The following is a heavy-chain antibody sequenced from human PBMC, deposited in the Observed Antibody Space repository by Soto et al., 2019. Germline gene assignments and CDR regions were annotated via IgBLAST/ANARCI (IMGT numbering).Heavy chain of an antibody. V-gene: IGHV3-30-3*01. D-gene: IGHD4-17*01. CDR2: IPYDGSNK. CDR3: ARDGEDDYPTAGPYGQGYYYYYGMDV. J-gene: IGHJ6*02. CDR1: GFTFSSYA. Sequence: PGRSLRLSCAASGFTFSSYAMHWVLQAPGKALEWVAVIPYDGSNKYYADSVKGRFTISRDNSKYTLYLQMNSLRAEDTAVYYCARDGEDDYPTAGPYGQGYYYYYGMDVWGQGTTVTVSS.